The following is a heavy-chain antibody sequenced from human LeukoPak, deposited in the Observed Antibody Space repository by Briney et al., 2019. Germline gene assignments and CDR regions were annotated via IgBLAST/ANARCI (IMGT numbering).Heavy chain of an antibody. J-gene: IGHJ4*02. D-gene: IGHD2-15*01. CDR1: GGTFSSYA. CDR3: ARDLGYPNRFFDY. V-gene: IGHV1-69*13. Sequence: ASVKVSCKASGGTFSSYAISWVRQAPGQGLEWMGGIIPIFGTANYAQKFQGRVTITADESTSTAYMELSSLRSEDTAVYYCARDLGYPNRFFDYWGQGTLVTVSS. CDR2: IIPIFGTA.